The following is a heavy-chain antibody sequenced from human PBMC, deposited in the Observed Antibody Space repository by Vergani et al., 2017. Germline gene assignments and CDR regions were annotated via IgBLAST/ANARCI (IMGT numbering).Heavy chain of an antibody. CDR2: IYTSGST. D-gene: IGHD4/OR15-4a*01. V-gene: IGHV4-61*02. J-gene: IGHJ5*02. CDR1: GGSISSGSYY. CDR3: ARDFPLRRKHARWFDP. Sequence: QVQLQESGPGLVKPSQTLSLTCTVSGGSISSGSYYWSWIRQPAGKGLEWIGRIYTSGSTNYNPSLKSRVTISVDTSKNQFSLKLSSVTAADTAVYYCARDFPLRRKHARWFDPWGQGTLVTVSS.